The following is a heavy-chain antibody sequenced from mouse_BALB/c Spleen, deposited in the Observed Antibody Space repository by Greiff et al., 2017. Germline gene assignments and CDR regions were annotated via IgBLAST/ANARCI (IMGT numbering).Heavy chain of an antibody. Sequence: VQLQQSGPELVRPGASVKMSCKASGYTFTSYWMHWVKQRPGQGLAWIGMIDPSNSETRLNQKFKDKATLNVDKSSNTAYMQLSSLTSEDSADYYCAKVPLYYGNYYFDYWGQGTTLTVSS. CDR3: AKVPLYYGNYYFDY. J-gene: IGHJ2*01. V-gene: IGHV1-74*01. CDR2: IDPSNSET. D-gene: IGHD2-1*01. CDR1: GYTFTSYW.